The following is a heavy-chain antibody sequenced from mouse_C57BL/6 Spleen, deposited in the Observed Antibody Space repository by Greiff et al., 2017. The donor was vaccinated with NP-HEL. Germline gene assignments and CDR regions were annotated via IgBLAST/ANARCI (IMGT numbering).Heavy chain of an antibody. J-gene: IGHJ4*01. CDR1: GYAFSSSW. CDR3: ARDGYYVRNAMDY. Sequence: QVQLQQSGPELVKPGASVKISCKASGYAFSSSWMNWVKQRPGKGLEWIGRIYPGDGDTNYNGKFKGKATLTADKSSSTAYMQLSSLTSEDSAVYFCARDGYYVRNAMDYWGQGTSVTVSS. V-gene: IGHV1-82*01. CDR2: IYPGDGDT. D-gene: IGHD2-3*01.